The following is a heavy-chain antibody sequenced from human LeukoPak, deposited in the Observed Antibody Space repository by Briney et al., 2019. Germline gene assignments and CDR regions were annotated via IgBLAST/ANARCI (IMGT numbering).Heavy chain of an antibody. CDR3: TREVDGMSAY. D-gene: IGHD1-14*01. Sequence: GGSLRLSCTASGFNFGNYAMSWDRQAPGKGLEWLGFIRSKASGGAIEYDPSVDGRFTISRDDSKSIAYLQMTSLKTEDTATYFCTREVDGMSAYWGQGTLVTVSS. CDR2: IRSKASGGAI. J-gene: IGHJ4*02. CDR1: GFNFGNYA. V-gene: IGHV3-49*04.